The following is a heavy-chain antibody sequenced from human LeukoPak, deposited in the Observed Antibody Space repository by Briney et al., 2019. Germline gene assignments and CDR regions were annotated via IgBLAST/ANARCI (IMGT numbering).Heavy chain of an antibody. D-gene: IGHD3-22*01. Sequence: GGSLRLSCAASGFTFSSYAMSWVRQAPGKGLVWVSRINSDGSSTSYADSVKGRFTISRDNAKNTLYLQMNSLRAEDTAVYYCARDPEKNYYDSSGYYNKWGQGTLVTVSS. CDR2: INSDGSST. CDR1: GFTFSSYA. V-gene: IGHV3-74*01. CDR3: ARDPEKNYYDSSGYYNK. J-gene: IGHJ4*02.